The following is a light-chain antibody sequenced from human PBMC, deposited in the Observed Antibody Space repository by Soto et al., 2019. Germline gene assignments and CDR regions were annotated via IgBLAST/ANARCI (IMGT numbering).Light chain of an antibody. CDR2: DAS. Sequence: ELVMTQSPAPLSVSPWKRVTLSCSTSQSVSSNLAGYQQKPGQAPRLLIYDASTTATGIPARFSGSGSWTEFTLTISSLQSEDFAVYYCQQYNNWHLWTFGQGTKVDIK. J-gene: IGKJ1*01. V-gene: IGKV3-15*01. CDR1: QSVSSN. CDR3: QQYNNWHLWT.